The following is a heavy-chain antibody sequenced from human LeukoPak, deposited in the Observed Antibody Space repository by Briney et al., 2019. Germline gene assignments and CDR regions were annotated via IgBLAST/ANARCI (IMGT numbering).Heavy chain of an antibody. Sequence: EGSLRLSCAASGSTFSSYGMHWVRQAPGKGLEWVAVIWYDGSNKYYADSVKGRFTISRDNSKNTLYLQMNSLRAEDTAVYYCARDTIPGIAVAGTGYWGQGTLVTVSS. V-gene: IGHV3-33*08. CDR3: ARDTIPGIAVAGTGY. CDR1: GSTFSSYG. CDR2: IWYDGSNK. J-gene: IGHJ4*02. D-gene: IGHD6-19*01.